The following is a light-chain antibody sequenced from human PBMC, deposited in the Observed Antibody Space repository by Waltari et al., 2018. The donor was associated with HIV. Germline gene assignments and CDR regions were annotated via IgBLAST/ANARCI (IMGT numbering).Light chain of an antibody. CDR3: QQYASSSFT. CDR1: QSISYNY. Sequence: VLTQYPGILSLSLGETAILSCRASQSISYNYLAWYQQKTGQAPRLLMYGVSTRATGIPDRFSGSGSGTDFTLTISGLEPEDFAVYYCQQYASSSFTFGPGTKVEIK. CDR2: GVS. V-gene: IGKV3-20*01. J-gene: IGKJ3*01.